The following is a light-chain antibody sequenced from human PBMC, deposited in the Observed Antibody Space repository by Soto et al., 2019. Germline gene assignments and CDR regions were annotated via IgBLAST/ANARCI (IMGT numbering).Light chain of an antibody. Sequence: QSGLTQPPSASGSPGQAVTISCTGTRDDVGGYNYVSWYQQHPDKAPKLIIFEVSNRPSGISSRFSGSKSGNTASLTISGLQAEDDADYYCASYTSSSTSVIFGRGTKVTVL. CDR3: ASYTSSSTSVI. V-gene: IGLV2-14*01. CDR2: EVS. CDR1: RDDVGGYNY. J-gene: IGLJ2*01.